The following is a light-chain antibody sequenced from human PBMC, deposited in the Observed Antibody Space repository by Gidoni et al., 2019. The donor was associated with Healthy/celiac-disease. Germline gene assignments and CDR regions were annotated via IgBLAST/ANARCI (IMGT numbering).Light chain of an antibody. Sequence: IVLTPSPATLSLSPGERATLSCRASQSVSSYLAWYQQKPGQAPRLLIYDASNRATGIPARFSGSGSGTDFTFTISSLEPEYFAVYYCQQRSNWPLTFGGGTKVEIK. CDR1: QSVSSY. V-gene: IGKV3-11*01. CDR3: QQRSNWPLT. J-gene: IGKJ4*01. CDR2: DAS.